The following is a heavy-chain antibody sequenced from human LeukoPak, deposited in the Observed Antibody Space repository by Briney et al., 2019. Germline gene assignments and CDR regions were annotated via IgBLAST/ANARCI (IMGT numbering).Heavy chain of an antibody. D-gene: IGHD3-16*02. CDR1: GYTFTSYG. J-gene: IGHJ4*02. CDR3: ARAAITFGGVIVRDY. Sequence: ASVKVSCKASGYTFTSYGISWVRQAPGQGLEWMGWISAYNGNTNYAQKLQGRVTMTTDTSTSTAYMELRSLRSDDTAVYHCARAAITFGGVIVRDYWGQGTLVTVSS. V-gene: IGHV1-18*01. CDR2: ISAYNGNT.